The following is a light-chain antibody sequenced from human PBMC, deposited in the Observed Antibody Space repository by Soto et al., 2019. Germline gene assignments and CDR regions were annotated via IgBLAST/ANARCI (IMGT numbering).Light chain of an antibody. Sequence: QSVLTQPPSVSAAPGQKVTIFCSGSSSNIGNNYVSWYQQLPGTAPKLLIYENNKRPSGIPDRFSGSKSGTSATLGITGLQTGDEADYYCGAWDSSLSPDGLYVFGTGTKVTVL. CDR1: SSNIGNNY. CDR2: ENN. J-gene: IGLJ1*01. CDR3: GAWDSSLSPDGLYV. V-gene: IGLV1-51*02.